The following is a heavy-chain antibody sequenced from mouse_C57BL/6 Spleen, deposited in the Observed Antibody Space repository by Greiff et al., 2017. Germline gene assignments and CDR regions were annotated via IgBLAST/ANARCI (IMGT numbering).Heavy chain of an antibody. Sequence: EVQLQQSGPGLVKPSQSLSLTCSVTGYSITSGYYWNWIRQFPGNKLEWMGYISYDGSNNYNPSLKNRISITRDTSKNQFFLKLHSVTTEDTATYFCAREGSNSYFDVWGTGTTVTVSS. CDR1: GYSITSGYY. J-gene: IGHJ1*03. V-gene: IGHV3-6*01. CDR3: AREGSNSYFDV. CDR2: ISYDGSN.